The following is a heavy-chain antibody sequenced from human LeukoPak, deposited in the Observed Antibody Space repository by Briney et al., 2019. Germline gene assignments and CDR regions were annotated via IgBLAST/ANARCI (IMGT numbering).Heavy chain of an antibody. CDR1: GYTFTSYY. CDR3: ARDGTPGWNTLGNGWFDP. Sequence: ASVKVSCKASGYTFTSYYMHWVRQAPGQGLEWMGIINPSGGSTSYAQKFQGRVTMTRDTSTSTAYMELSSLRSEDTAVYYCARDGTPGWNTLGNGWFDPWGQGTLVTVSS. J-gene: IGHJ5*02. CDR2: INPSGGST. D-gene: IGHD1/OR15-1a*01. V-gene: IGHV1-46*03.